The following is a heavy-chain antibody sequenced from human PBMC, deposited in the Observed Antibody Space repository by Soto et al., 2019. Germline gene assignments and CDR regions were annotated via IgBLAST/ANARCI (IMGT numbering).Heavy chain of an antibody. D-gene: IGHD3-3*01. CDR1: GGTISGYY. Sequence: QVHLQESGPGLVKPSETLSLTCSVSGGTISGYYWTWIRQPAGKGLEWIGRIYSRGNTKYNPSLQSRVTLSLDTSNNQFSLRLPSVPAADTAVYYCARSQRFTDWFDPWGQGTLVTVSS. CDR3: ARSQRFTDWFDP. CDR2: IYSRGNT. J-gene: IGHJ5*02. V-gene: IGHV4-4*07.